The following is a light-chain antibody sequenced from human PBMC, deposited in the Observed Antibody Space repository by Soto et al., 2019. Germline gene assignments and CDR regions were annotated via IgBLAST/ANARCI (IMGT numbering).Light chain of an antibody. CDR3: QQSYTNPKT. J-gene: IGKJ1*01. Sequence: IQMTPSTCSLSASVGDRVTITCRASQRITTYLNWYQQKPGKAPKLLIYAASNLQSGVPSRFSGYGSGTDFTLTISSLQPEDFATYYCQQSYTNPKTFGQGTKVDSK. CDR2: AAS. V-gene: IGKV1-39*01. CDR1: QRITTY.